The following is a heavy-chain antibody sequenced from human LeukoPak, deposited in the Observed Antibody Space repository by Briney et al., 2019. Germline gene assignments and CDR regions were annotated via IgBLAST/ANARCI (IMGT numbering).Heavy chain of an antibody. J-gene: IGHJ4*02. CDR1: GFTFDTYA. V-gene: IGHV3-9*01. Sequence: GGSLRLSCAASGFTFDTYAMHWDRHRPGNGLGWVSCISWNSATIVYADSVTGRSTTSTDHAKNLPYLQMNSLRSDDPSLPYCARDGRELRTVEPWLDHWGEGALVSVSS. CDR3: ARDGRELRTVEPWLDH. D-gene: IGHD1-26*01. CDR2: ISWNSATI.